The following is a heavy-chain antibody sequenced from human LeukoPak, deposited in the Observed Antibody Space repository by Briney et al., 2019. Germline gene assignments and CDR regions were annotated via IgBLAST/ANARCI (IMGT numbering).Heavy chain of an antibody. CDR2: ISSSSSYI. V-gene: IGHV3-21*01. D-gene: IGHD3-22*01. CDR3: AKDFYYDSSDFDY. Sequence: PGGSLRLSCAASGFTFSSYSMNWVRQAPGKGLEWVSSISSSSSYIYYADSVKGRFTISRDNAKNSLYLQMNSLRAEDTAVYYCAKDFYYDSSDFDYWGQGTLVTVSS. CDR1: GFTFSSYS. J-gene: IGHJ4*02.